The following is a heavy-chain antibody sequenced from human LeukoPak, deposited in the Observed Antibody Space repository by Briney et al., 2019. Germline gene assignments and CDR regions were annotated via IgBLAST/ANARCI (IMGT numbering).Heavy chain of an antibody. Sequence: SETLSLTCTVSGGSIDSSSYYWDWIRQPPGKGLEWLGNIYYSGTTFYTSSLKSRVTISTDLSKNQFSLRLTSVTAADTAVYYCARQRADYFYHYMDVWGKGTTVIVSS. V-gene: IGHV4-39*01. CDR3: ARQRADYFYHYMDV. CDR2: IYYSGTT. CDR1: GGSIDSSSYY. J-gene: IGHJ6*03.